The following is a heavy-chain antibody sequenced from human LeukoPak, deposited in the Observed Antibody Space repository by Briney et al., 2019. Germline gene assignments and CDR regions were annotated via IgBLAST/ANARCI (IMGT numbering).Heavy chain of an antibody. CDR3: ARGARRRDYYGSGSYYFY. CDR2: INHSGST. J-gene: IGHJ4*02. V-gene: IGHV4-34*01. CDR1: GGSFSGYY. D-gene: IGHD3-10*01. Sequence: PSETLSLTCAVYGGSFSGYYWSWIRQPPGKGLEWIGEINHSGSTNYNPSLKSRVTISVDTSKNQFSLKLSSVTAADTAVYYCARGARRRDYYGSGSYYFYWGQGTLVTVSS.